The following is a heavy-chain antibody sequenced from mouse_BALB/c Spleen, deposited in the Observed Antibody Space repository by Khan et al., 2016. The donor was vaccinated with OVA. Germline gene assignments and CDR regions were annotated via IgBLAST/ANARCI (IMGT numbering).Heavy chain of an antibody. CDR3: AIRDYLDY. J-gene: IGHJ2*01. Sequence: QMQLEESGPELVRPGVSVKISCKGSGYTFTDYSMHWVKQSHAKSIEWIGVISTYSVNTNYNQKFKGKATMTVDKSSSTAYMQLARLTSEDSAIYDCAIRDYLDYWGQGTTLTVSS. V-gene: IGHV1S137*01. CDR1: GYTFTDYS. CDR2: ISTYSVNT.